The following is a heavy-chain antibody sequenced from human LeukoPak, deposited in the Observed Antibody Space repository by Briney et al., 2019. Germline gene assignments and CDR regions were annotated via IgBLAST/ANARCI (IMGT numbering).Heavy chain of an antibody. CDR1: GGSFSGYY. CDR3: AREMATTPGAFDI. D-gene: IGHD5-24*01. Sequence: PSETLSLTCAVYGGSFSGYYWSWIRQPPGKGLEWIGEINHSGSTNYNPSLKSRVTISVDTSKNQFSLKLSSVTAADTAVYYCAREMATTPGAFDIWGQGTMVTVSS. CDR2: INHSGST. V-gene: IGHV4-34*01. J-gene: IGHJ3*02.